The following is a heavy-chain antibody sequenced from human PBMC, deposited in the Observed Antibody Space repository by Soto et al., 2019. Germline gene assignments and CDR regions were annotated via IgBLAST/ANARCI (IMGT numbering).Heavy chain of an antibody. V-gene: IGHV3-21*01. CDR2: ISTSSSSI. D-gene: IGHD1-26*01. CDR3: ARDIVGAGGVDL. Sequence: EVHLVESGGGLVKPGGSLRLSCAASGLTFSSYSMTWVRQAPGNGLEWVSSISTSSSSIYYADSVKGRFTISRDNAKNSLFLQMNSLRVEDTAVYYCARDIVGAGGVDLWGRGTLVTVSS. CDR1: GLTFSSYS. J-gene: IGHJ2*01.